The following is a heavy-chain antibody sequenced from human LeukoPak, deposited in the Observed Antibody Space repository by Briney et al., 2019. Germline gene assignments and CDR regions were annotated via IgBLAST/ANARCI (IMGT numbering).Heavy chain of an antibody. CDR3: AKPAIMITFGGVIAPGEYYFDY. J-gene: IGHJ4*02. CDR2: ISGSGGST. CDR1: EFTFSTYW. Sequence: PGGSLRLSCAASEFTFSTYWMSWVRQAPGKGLEWVSAISGSGGSTYYADSVKGRFTISRDNSKNTLYLQMNSLRAEDTAVYYCAKPAIMITFGGVIAPGEYYFDYWGQGTLVTVSS. D-gene: IGHD3-16*02. V-gene: IGHV3-23*01.